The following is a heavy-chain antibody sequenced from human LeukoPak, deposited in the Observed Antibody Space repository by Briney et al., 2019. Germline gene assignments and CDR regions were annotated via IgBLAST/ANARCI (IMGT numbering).Heavy chain of an antibody. D-gene: IGHD2-15*01. CDR3: ARDRDNIVVVVAATPWFDP. V-gene: IGHV3-21*01. Sequence: GGSLRLSCAASGFTFSSYSMNWVRQAPGKGLEWVSSISSSSSYIYYADSVKGRFTISRDNAKNSLYLQMNSLRAEDTAVYYCARDRDNIVVVVAATPWFDPWGQGTLVTVSS. CDR2: ISSSSSYI. CDR1: GFTFSSYS. J-gene: IGHJ5*02.